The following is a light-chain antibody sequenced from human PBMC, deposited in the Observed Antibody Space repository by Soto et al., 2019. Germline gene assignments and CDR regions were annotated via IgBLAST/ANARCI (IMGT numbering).Light chain of an antibody. V-gene: IGKV3-15*01. CDR2: AAS. Sequence: EIVMTQSPATLSVSPGERATLSCRASQSVRFNLAWYQQKPGQAPRLLIYAASTRATGIPSRFSGSGSGTEFTLTISSLQPDDFATYYCQQYNSYSWTFGQGTKVDIK. CDR3: QQYNSYSWT. J-gene: IGKJ1*01. CDR1: QSVRFN.